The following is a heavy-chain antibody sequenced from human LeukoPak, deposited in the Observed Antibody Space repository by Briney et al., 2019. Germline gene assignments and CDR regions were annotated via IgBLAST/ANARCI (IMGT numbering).Heavy chain of an antibody. CDR1: GFTFSSYG. V-gene: IGHV3-30*02. J-gene: IGHJ6*02. Sequence: GGSLRLSCAASGFTFSSYGMHWVRQAPGKGLEWVAFIRYDGSNKYYADSVKGRFTISRDNSKNTLYLQMNSLRAEDTAVYYCAKAIGIAAATYYGMDVWGQGTTATVSS. CDR2: IRYDGSNK. D-gene: IGHD6-13*01. CDR3: AKAIGIAAATYYGMDV.